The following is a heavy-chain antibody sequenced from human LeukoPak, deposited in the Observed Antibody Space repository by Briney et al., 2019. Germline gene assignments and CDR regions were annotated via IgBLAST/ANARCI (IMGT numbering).Heavy chain of an antibody. CDR3: ARDMWAPKWYFDL. J-gene: IGHJ2*01. D-gene: IGHD1-26*01. CDR2: ISGGGGTI. Sequence: PGGSLRLSCAASGFTFSAYSMNWVRQAPGKGLEWVAYISGGGGTIYYADSVKGRFTISRDNAKNSLYLQMNSLRAEDTAVYYCARDMWAPKWYFDLWGRGTLVTVSS. CDR1: GFTFSAYS. V-gene: IGHV3-48*01.